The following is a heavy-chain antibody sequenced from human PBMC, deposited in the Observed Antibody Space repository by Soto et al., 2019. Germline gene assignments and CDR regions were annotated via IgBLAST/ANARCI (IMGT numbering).Heavy chain of an antibody. CDR1: GFTFSSYS. CDR3: ARDGITIFVGWFAP. V-gene: IGHV3-48*01. J-gene: IGHJ5*02. CDR2: ISSSSSTI. Sequence: PGGSLRLSCAASGFTFSSYSMNWVRQAPGKGLEWVSYISSSSSTIYYADSVKGRFTISRDNAKNSLYLQMNSLRAEDTAVYYCARDGITIFVGWFAPWGQETLVTVPS. D-gene: IGHD3-3*01.